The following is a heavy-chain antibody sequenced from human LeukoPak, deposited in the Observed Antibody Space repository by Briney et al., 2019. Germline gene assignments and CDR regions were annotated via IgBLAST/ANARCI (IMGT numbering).Heavy chain of an antibody. Sequence: GASLRLSCAASGFTFSSYAMSWVRQAPGKGLKWVSTISGSGDTTYYADSVKGRFTISRDNSKNTLYLQMNSLRVEDTAVYYCAKSKGSSSGAFDIWGQGTMVTVSS. J-gene: IGHJ3*02. CDR2: ISGSGDTT. V-gene: IGHV3-23*01. CDR1: GFTFSSYA. D-gene: IGHD2-2*01. CDR3: AKSKGSSSGAFDI.